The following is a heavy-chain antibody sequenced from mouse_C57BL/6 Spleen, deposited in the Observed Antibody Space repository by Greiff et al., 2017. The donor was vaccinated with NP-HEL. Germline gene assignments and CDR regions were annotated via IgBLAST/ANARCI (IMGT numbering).Heavy chain of an antibody. J-gene: IGHJ1*03. V-gene: IGHV1-63*01. CDR2: IYPGGGYT. CDR3: ARRDGSSPSYWYFDV. CDR1: GYTFTNYW. Sequence: VQLQQSGAELVRPGTSVKMSCKASGYTFTNYWIGWAKQRPGHGLEWIGDIYPGGGYTNYNEKFKGKATLTAYKSSSTAYMQFSSLTSEDSAIYYCARRDGSSPSYWYFDVWGTGTTVTVSS. D-gene: IGHD1-1*01.